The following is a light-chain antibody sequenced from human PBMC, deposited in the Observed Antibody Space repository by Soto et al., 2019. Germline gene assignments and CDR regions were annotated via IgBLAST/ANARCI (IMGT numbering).Light chain of an antibody. CDR2: EVN. J-gene: IGLJ2*01. CDR3: SSYTSRSNPCV. V-gene: IGLV2-14*01. CDR1: SSEVGGYND. Sequence: QSALTHPASVSGSPGPAITISCTATSSEVGGYNDVSWYHQHPGQAPKLLIYEVNSRPSGVSTRFSASKSGNTASLPISGLQAEDEAEYYCSSYTSRSNPCVFGGGTKLTVL.